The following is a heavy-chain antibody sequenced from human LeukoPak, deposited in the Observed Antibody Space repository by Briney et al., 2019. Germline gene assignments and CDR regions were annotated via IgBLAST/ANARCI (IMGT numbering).Heavy chain of an antibody. J-gene: IGHJ4*02. D-gene: IGHD2-2*01. CDR3: AREGVVVVPAATLNDY. V-gene: IGHV3-30-3*01. Sequence: PGGSLRLSCAASGFTFSSYAMHWVRQAPGKGLEWVAVISYDGSNKYYADSVKGRFTISRDNSKNTLYLQMNSLRAEDTAVYYCAREGVVVVPAATLNDYWGQGTLVTVSS. CDR1: GFTFSSYA. CDR2: ISYDGSNK.